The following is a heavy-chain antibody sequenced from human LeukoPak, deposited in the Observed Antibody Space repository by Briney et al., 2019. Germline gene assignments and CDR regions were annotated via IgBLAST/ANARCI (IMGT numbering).Heavy chain of an antibody. J-gene: IGHJ4*02. Sequence: GGSLRLSCAASGFTFSSYAMSWVRQAPGKGLEWVSAISGSGGSTYYADSVKGRFTISGDNSKNTLYLQMNSLRAEDTAVYYCARFFPAYSSGSYFDYWGQGTLVTVSS. D-gene: IGHD6-19*01. CDR1: GFTFSSYA. CDR3: ARFFPAYSSGSYFDY. CDR2: ISGSGGST. V-gene: IGHV3-23*01.